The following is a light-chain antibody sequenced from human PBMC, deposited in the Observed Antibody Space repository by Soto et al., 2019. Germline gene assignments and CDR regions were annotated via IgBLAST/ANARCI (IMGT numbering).Light chain of an antibody. CDR3: QQYGSSPRT. J-gene: IGKJ1*01. Sequence: EIVLTQSPGTLSLSPGERATLSCRASQSVTSPFLAWYQQKPGQPPRLLIYSTSGRATGIPDRFSGSGSGTVFTLTISSLDPEDSAVYYCQQYGSSPRTFGQGTKVEV. V-gene: IGKV3-20*01. CDR1: QSVTSPF. CDR2: STS.